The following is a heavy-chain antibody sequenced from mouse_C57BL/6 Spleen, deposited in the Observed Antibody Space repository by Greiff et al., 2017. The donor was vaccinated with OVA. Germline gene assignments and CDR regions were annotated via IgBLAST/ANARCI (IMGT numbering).Heavy chain of an antibody. Sequence: EVQLVESGGGLVQPGGSLSLSCAASGFTFTDYYMSWVRQPPGKALEWLGFIRPKANGYTTEYSASVKGRFTISRDNSQSILYLQMNAPSAEDSAPYYCERYRYGSSWFAYWGQGTLVTVSA. D-gene: IGHD1-1*01. J-gene: IGHJ3*01. CDR3: ERYRYGSSWFAY. CDR1: GFTFTDYY. CDR2: IRPKANGYTT. V-gene: IGHV7-3*01.